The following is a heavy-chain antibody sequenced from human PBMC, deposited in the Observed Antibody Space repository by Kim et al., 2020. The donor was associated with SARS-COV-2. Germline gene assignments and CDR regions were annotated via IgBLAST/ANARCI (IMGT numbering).Heavy chain of an antibody. J-gene: IGHJ4*02. Sequence: SETLSLTCAVSGGSISSSNWWSWVRQPPGKGLEWIGEIYHSGSTNYNPSLKSRVTISVDKSKNQFSLKLSSVTAADTAVYYCARGVPYYDYVWGSYRYLGSNEDYFDYWGQGTLVTVSS. D-gene: IGHD3-16*02. CDR3: ARGVPYYDYVWGSYRYLGSNEDYFDY. CDR1: GGSISSSNW. V-gene: IGHV4-4*02. CDR2: IYHSGST.